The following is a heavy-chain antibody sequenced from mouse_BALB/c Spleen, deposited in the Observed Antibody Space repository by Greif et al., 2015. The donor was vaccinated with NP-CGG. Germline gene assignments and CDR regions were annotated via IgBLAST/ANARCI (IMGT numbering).Heavy chain of an antibody. Sequence: VQLQQSGAELVKPGASVKLPCKASGYTFTSYYMYWVKQRPGQGLEWIGEINPSNGGTNFNEKFKSKATLTVDKSSSTAYMQLSSLTSEDSAVYYCTRSHDGYYAMDYWGQGTSVTVSS. CDR2: INPSNGGT. D-gene: IGHD2-3*01. J-gene: IGHJ4*01. CDR3: TRSHDGYYAMDY. V-gene: IGHV1S81*02. CDR1: GYTFTSYY.